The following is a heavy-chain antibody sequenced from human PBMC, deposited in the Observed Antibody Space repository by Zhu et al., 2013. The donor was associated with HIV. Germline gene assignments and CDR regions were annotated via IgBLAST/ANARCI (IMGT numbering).Heavy chain of an antibody. CDR3: ARVRGFILLVRGTMKDNWFDP. V-gene: IGHV1-46*01. D-gene: IGHD3-10*01. J-gene: IGHJ5*02. Sequence: QVQLVQSGAEVKKPGASVKVSCKASGYTFTNYHIHWVRQAPGQGLEWMGIINPSTGKTNYTQHFQGRVTMTSDTSTNTVYMELSSLISDDTAVYYCARVRGFILLVRGTMKDNWFDPWGQGTLVTVSS. CDR2: INPSTGKT. CDR1: GYTFTNYH.